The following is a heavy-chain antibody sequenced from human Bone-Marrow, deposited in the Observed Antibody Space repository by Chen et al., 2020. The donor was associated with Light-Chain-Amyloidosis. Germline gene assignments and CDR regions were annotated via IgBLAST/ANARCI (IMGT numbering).Heavy chain of an antibody. J-gene: IGHJ4*02. V-gene: IGHV5-51*01. Sequence: EVQLEQSGPEVKKPGESLKISCKGSGYTFPNYLIGWVRQMPGKGLEWMGVIYPDHADARYSPSFEGPVSTPADKSITTSYREWRSLNASDTDMYYCARRRDGYTLDYWGQGSLVTV. CDR1: GYTFPNYL. CDR2: IYPDHADA. CDR3: ARRRDGYTLDY. D-gene: IGHD5-12*01.